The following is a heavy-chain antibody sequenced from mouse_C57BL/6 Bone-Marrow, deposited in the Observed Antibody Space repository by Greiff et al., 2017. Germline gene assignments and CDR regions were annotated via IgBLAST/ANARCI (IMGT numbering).Heavy chain of an antibody. V-gene: IGHV5-6*01. Sequence: VMLLQSGGDLVQPGGSLKLSCAASGFTFSSYGMSWVRQTPDKRLELVATISSGGSYTYYPDSVKGRFTISRDNAKNTLYLQVSSLKSEDTAMYYCARQPYNFDYWGQGTTLTVSS. CDR1: GFTFSSYG. CDR3: ARQPYNFDY. CDR2: ISSGGSYT. J-gene: IGHJ2*01.